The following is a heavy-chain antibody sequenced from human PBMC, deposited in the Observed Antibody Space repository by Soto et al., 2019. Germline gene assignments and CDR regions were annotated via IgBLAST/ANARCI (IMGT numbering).Heavy chain of an antibody. CDR3: ARGPTYYDFWSGPRYYYGMDV. V-gene: IGHV4-59*01. J-gene: IGHJ6*02. Sequence: PSETLSLTCTVSGGSISSYYWSWIRQPPGKGLEWIGYIYYSGSTNYNPSLKSRVTISVDTSKNQFSLKLSSVTAADTAVYYCARGPTYYDFWSGPRYYYGMDVWGQGTTVTVS. CDR1: GGSISSYY. D-gene: IGHD3-3*01. CDR2: IYYSGST.